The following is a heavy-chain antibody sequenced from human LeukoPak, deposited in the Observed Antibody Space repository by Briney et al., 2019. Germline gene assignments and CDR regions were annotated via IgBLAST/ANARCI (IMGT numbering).Heavy chain of an antibody. J-gene: IGHJ3*02. V-gene: IGHV3-64*01. CDR1: GFNFSSYA. Sequence: GGSLRLSCAASGFNFSSYAFHWVRQAPGKGLEYVSAISSNGGRTYYANSVKGRFTISRDNSKNTLYLQMGRLRAEDMAVYYCARDFLVGATAFDIWGQGTMVRLF. CDR2: ISSNGGRT. D-gene: IGHD1-26*01. CDR3: ARDFLVGATAFDI.